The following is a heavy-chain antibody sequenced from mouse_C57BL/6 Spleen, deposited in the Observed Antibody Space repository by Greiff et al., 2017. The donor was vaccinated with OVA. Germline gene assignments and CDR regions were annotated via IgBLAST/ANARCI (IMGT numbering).Heavy chain of an antibody. J-gene: IGHJ3*01. V-gene: IGHV1-18*01. CDR3: ASSGSSRAWFAY. CDR1: GYTFTDYN. Sequence: VQLKQPGPELVKPGASVKIPCKASGYTFTDYNMDWVKQSHGKSLEWIGDINPNNGGTIYNQKFKGKATLTVDKSSSTACMELRSLTSEDTAVYYWASSGSSRAWFAYWGQGTLVTVSA. CDR2: INPNNGGT. D-gene: IGHD1-1*01.